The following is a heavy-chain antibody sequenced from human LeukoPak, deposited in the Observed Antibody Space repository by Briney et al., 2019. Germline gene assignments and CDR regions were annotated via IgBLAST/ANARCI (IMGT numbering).Heavy chain of an antibody. D-gene: IGHD6-13*01. V-gene: IGHV1-46*01. J-gene: IGHJ6*02. Sequence: ASVKVSCEASGYTFTSYYMHWVRQAPGQGLEWMGIINPSGGSTSYAQKFQGRVTMTRDTSTSTVYMELSSLRSEDTAVYHCARDLVLAAAGTLEEYDFYYYYGMDVWGQGTTVTVSS. CDR2: INPSGGST. CDR1: GYTFTSYY. CDR3: ARDLVLAAAGTLEEYDFYYYYGMDV.